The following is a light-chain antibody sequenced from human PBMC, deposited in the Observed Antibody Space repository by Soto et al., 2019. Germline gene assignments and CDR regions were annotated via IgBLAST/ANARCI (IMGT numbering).Light chain of an antibody. CDR1: QSISSW. V-gene: IGKV1-5*01. Sequence: DIQMTQSPSTLSASVGDSVTITCRASQSISSWLAWYQQKPGKAPKLLIYDASSLESGVPSRFSGSGSGTEVTLTISSLQPDDFATYYCQQYNSYSRTFGQGTKLEIK. CDR2: DAS. J-gene: IGKJ2*02. CDR3: QQYNSYSRT.